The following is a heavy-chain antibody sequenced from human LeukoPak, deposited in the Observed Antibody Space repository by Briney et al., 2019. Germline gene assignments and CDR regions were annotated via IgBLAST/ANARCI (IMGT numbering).Heavy chain of an antibody. CDR1: GGSVSSASYY. D-gene: IGHD3-10*01. Sequence: PSETLSLTCTVSGGSVSSASYYWSWLRQPPGKGLEGIGYIYYSGSTNYNPSLKSRDTISVDTSKNQFSLKLSSVSAADTAVYYCARITLGGSFDYWGQGTLVTVSS. V-gene: IGHV4-61*01. CDR2: IYYSGST. CDR3: ARITLGGSFDY. J-gene: IGHJ4*02.